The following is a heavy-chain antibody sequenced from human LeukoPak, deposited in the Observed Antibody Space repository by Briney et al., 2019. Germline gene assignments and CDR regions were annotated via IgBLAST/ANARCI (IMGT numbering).Heavy chain of an antibody. CDR1: GFTFSSYW. J-gene: IGHJ6*02. D-gene: IGHD6-19*01. CDR2: INTDGRHT. V-gene: IGHV3-74*01. CDR3: ARGSNGLYGIDV. Sequence: TGGSLRLSCAASGFTFSSYWIHWVRQAPGKGLVWVSRINTDGRHTSYADSVKGRFTISRDNANNTLYLQMNSLRAEDTAVYFCARGSNGLYGIDVWGLGTTVSVSS.